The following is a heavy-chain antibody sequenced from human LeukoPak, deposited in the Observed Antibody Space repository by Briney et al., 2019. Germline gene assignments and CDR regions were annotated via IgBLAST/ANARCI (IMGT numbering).Heavy chain of an antibody. V-gene: IGHV1-46*01. CDR1: GYTFTSYY. D-gene: IGHD3-3*01. J-gene: IGHJ4*02. Sequence: ASVKVSCKASGYTFTSYYMHWVRQAPGQGLEWMGIINPSGGSTSYAQKFQGRVTMTRDMSTSTAYMELSSLRSEDTAVYYCAAGLPYYDFWSGLDYWGQGTLVTVSS. CDR3: AAGLPYYDFWSGLDY. CDR2: INPSGGST.